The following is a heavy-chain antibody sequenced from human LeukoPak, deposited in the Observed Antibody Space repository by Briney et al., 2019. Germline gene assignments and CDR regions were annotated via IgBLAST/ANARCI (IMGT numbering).Heavy chain of an antibody. CDR2: ISSSSSYI. CDR1: GFTFSSYS. CDR3: ARGEKLNYDILTYDMDV. Sequence: GGSLRLSCAASGFTFSSYSMSWVRQAPGKGLEWVSSISSSSSYIYYADSVKGRFTISRDNAKNSLYLQMNSLRAEDTAVYYCARGEKLNYDILTYDMDVWGHGTTVTVSS. D-gene: IGHD3-9*01. V-gene: IGHV3-21*01. J-gene: IGHJ6*02.